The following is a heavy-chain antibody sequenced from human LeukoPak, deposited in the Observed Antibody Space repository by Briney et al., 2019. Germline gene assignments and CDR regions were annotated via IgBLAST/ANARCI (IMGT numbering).Heavy chain of an antibody. CDR1: GFTFSSYG. D-gene: IGHD3-22*01. CDR3: ANGGYYYDSSGYRVFGLGYFQH. V-gene: IGHV3-30*18. Sequence: PGGSLRLSCAASGFTFSSYGMHWVRQAPGKGLEWVAVISYDGSNKYYADSVKGRFTISRDNSKNTLYLQTNSLRAEDTAVYYCANGGYYYDSSGYRVFGLGYFQHWGQGTLVTVSS. CDR2: ISYDGSNK. J-gene: IGHJ1*01.